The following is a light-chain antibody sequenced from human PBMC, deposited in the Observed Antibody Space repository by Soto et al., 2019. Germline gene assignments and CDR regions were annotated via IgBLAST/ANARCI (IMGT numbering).Light chain of an antibody. Sequence: DIVMTQTPLSLSVTPGQPASISCKSSQSLVYIDGKTYFYWYLQKPGHPPQILMYEVSKRFSGVAERFSGSGSGTDFKLKISRVEPEDVGTYYCMQSVQSPWTFGRGTKLESK. J-gene: IGKJ1*01. CDR3: MQSVQSPWT. CDR2: EVS. CDR1: QSLVYIDGKTY. V-gene: IGKV2D-29*01.